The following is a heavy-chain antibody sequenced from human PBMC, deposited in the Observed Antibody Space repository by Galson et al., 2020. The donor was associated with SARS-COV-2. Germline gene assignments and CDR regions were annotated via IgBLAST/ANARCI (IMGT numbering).Heavy chain of an antibody. D-gene: IGHD6-13*01. CDR3: ARRAIVAGGRDSFSFDY. Sequence: GESLKISCKGSGYSFPNYWIGWVRQMPGKGLEWMGLIYPGDSDTRYSPSFQGQVIISADKSINTAYLQWSSLKASDTAVYYCARRAIVAGGRDSFSFDYWGQGTLVTVSS. J-gene: IGHJ4*02. V-gene: IGHV5-51*01. CDR2: IYPGDSDT. CDR1: GYSFPNYW.